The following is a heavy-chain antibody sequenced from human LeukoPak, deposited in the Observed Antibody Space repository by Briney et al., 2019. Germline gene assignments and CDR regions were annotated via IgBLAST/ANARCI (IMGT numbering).Heavy chain of an antibody. CDR2: ISYDGSNK. Sequence: GGSLRLSCAASGFIFSNYWMSWVRQAPGKGLEWVAVISYDGSNKYYADSVKGRFTISRDNSKNTLYLRMNSLRAEDTAVYYCARESWFGELLSTFDYWGQGTLVTVSS. J-gene: IGHJ4*02. CDR3: ARESWFGELLSTFDY. D-gene: IGHD3-10*01. CDR1: GFIFSNYW. V-gene: IGHV3-30*03.